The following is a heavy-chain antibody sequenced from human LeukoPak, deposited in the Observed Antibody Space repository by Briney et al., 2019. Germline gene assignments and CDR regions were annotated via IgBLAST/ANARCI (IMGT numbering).Heavy chain of an antibody. Sequence: SETLSLTCTVSGGSISSSSYYWGWIRQPPGKGLEWIGSIYYSGSTYYNPSLKSRVTISVDTSKNQFSLKLSSVTAADTAVYYCARGPRRAGVATISYRLDYWGQGTLVTVSS. CDR1: GGSISSSSYY. D-gene: IGHD5-24*01. J-gene: IGHJ4*02. V-gene: IGHV4-39*07. CDR2: IYYSGST. CDR3: ARGPRRAGVATISYRLDY.